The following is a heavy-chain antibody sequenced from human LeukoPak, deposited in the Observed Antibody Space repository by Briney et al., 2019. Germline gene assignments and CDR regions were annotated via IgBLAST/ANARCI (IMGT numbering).Heavy chain of an antibody. Sequence: SETLSLTCTVSGASITSYYWSWIRQPPGKALEWIGYIYYSGSTNYNPSLKSRVTISVDTSKNQFSLKLRSVTAADTAVYYCASEVVTSIEYFQHWGRGTLVTVSS. CDR1: GASITSYY. V-gene: IGHV4-59*01. CDR3: ASEVVTSIEYFQH. CDR2: IYYSGST. J-gene: IGHJ1*01. D-gene: IGHD2-21*02.